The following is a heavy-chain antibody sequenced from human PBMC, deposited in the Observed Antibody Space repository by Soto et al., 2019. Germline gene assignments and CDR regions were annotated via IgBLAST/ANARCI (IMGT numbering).Heavy chain of an antibody. D-gene: IGHD3-16*01. V-gene: IGHV3-30*03. CDR3: ARDDDYVHNGLDH. J-gene: IGHJ4*02. CDR2: ISYDGSNK. CDR1: GFTFSSYG. Sequence: GGSLRLSCAASGFTFSSYGMHWVRQAPGKGLEWVAVISYDGSNKYYADSVKGRFTISRDNSNNMLYLEMGSLRVDDTAVYYCARDDDYVHNGLDHWGQGTLVTVSS.